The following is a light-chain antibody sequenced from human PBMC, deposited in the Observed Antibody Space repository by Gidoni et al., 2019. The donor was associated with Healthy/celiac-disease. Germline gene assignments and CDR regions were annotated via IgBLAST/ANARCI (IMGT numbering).Light chain of an antibody. CDR2: AAS. CDR1: QSISSY. CDR3: QQSYSTQFT. J-gene: IGKJ5*01. Sequence: DIQMTQSQSSLSASVGDRVTITCRASQSISSYLNWYQQKPGKAPKLLIYAASSLQSGVPSRFSGSGSGTDFTLTIISLQPEDFATYYCQQSYSTQFTFGQGTRLEIK. V-gene: IGKV1-39*01.